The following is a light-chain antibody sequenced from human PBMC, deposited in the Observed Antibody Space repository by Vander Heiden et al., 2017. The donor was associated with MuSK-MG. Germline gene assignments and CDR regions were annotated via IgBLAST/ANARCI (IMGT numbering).Light chain of an antibody. Sequence: DIQMTPSPSTLSASVGDRVTISCRASQSISTWLAWYQQKPGKAPKLLIYRASILGGGVPSRFSGGASGTEFTLTISSLQPDDFATYYCQQYNGYPLTFGGGTKVEIK. J-gene: IGKJ4*01. V-gene: IGKV1-5*03. CDR2: RAS. CDR1: QSISTW. CDR3: QQYNGYPLT.